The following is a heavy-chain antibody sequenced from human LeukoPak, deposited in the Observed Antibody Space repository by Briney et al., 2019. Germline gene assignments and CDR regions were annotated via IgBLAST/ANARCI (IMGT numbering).Heavy chain of an antibody. J-gene: IGHJ5*02. Sequence: GGSLRLTCAASGFTFSGYAMSWVRQAPGKGLEWVSSITGGHYPTYNTDSVKGRFTISRDNSKNTLYLQMNSLRADDTAVYYCTIDPNGDYVGAFEPWGQGTLVTVSS. CDR1: GFTFSGYA. CDR2: ITGGHYPT. V-gene: IGHV3-23*01. CDR3: TIDPNGDYVGAFEP. D-gene: IGHD4-17*01.